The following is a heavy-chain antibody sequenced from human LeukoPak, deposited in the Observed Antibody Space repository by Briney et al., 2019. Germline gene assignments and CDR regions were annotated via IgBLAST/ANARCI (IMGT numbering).Heavy chain of an antibody. CDR3: ARNDWNDPWFDP. Sequence: ASVKVSCRASGYTFTGYYIHWVRQAPGQGLEWMGWLNPKSGGTNYAQNFQGRVTMTRDTIINTAYMELSRLRSDDTAVYYCARNDWNDPWFDPWGQGTLVTVSS. CDR2: LNPKSGGT. J-gene: IGHJ5*02. V-gene: IGHV1-2*02. CDR1: GYTFTGYY. D-gene: IGHD1-1*01.